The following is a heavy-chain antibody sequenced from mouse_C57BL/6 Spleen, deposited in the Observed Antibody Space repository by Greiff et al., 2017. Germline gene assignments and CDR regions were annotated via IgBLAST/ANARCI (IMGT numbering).Heavy chain of an antibody. CDR3: ASLTGTRAMDY. V-gene: IGHV5-6*02. D-gene: IGHD4-1*01. CDR2: ISSGGSYT. J-gene: IGHJ4*01. CDR1: GFTFSSYG. Sequence: EVKLVESGGDLVKPGGSLKLSCAASGFTFSSYGMSWVRQTPDKRLEWVATISSGGSYTYYPDSVKGRFTISRDNAKNTLYLQMSSLKSEDTAMYYCASLTGTRAMDYWGQGTSVTVSS.